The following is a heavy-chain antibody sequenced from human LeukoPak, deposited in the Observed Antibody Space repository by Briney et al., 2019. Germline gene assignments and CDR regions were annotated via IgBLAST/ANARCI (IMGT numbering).Heavy chain of an antibody. J-gene: IGHJ4*02. Sequence: SVKVSCKASGGTFSSYAISWVRQAPGQGLEWMGGIIPIFGTANYAQKFQGRVTITADESTSTAYMELSSLRSEDTAVYYCGRGGGGYSGYDAHYYFDYWGQGTLVTVSS. CDR1: GGTFSSYA. D-gene: IGHD5-12*01. CDR2: IIPIFGTA. CDR3: GRGGGGYSGYDAHYYFDY. V-gene: IGHV1-69*13.